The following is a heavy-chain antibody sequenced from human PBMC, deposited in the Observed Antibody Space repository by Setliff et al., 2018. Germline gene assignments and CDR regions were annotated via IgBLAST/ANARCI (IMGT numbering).Heavy chain of an antibody. CDR3: AVLQVPLAAPAHFEF. CDR2: IHPGDSDI. Sequence: GESLKISCKGSGHRFTNSWIGWVRQMPGKGPEWMGIIHPGDSDIRYGPSFQGQVTISADKSINTAYLQWVGLKASDTAMYYCAVLQVPLAAPAHFEFWGQGTPGTVSS. V-gene: IGHV5-51*01. CDR1: GHRFTNSW. J-gene: IGHJ4*02. D-gene: IGHD3-10*01.